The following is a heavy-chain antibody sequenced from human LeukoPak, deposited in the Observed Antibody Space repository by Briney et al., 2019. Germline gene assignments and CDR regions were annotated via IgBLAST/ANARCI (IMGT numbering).Heavy chain of an antibody. CDR2: ISGSGGST. CDR3: AKNNSVFWSGSGVITMVGGVLRSFYFDY. V-gene: IGHV3-23*01. CDR1: GFTFSSYA. Sequence: GGSLRLSCAASGFTFSSYAMSWVRQAPGKGLEWVSAISGSGGSTYYADSVKGRFTISRDNSKNTLYLQMNSLRAEDTAVYYCAKNNSVFWSGSGVITMVGGVLRSFYFDYWGQGTLVTVSS. D-gene: IGHD3-10*01. J-gene: IGHJ4*02.